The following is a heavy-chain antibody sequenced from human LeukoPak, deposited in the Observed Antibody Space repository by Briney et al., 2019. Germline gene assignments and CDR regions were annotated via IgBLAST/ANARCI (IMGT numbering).Heavy chain of an antibody. CDR3: AKDLQSGDGDY. J-gene: IGHJ4*02. V-gene: IGHV3-23*01. CDR1: GFTFSSYA. Sequence: TGGSLRLSCAASGFTFSSYAMSWVRQAPGKGLEWVLSISGSGGSTYYADSVKGRFTISRDNSKNTLYLQMNSLRAEDTAVYYCAKDLQSGDGDYWGQGTLVTVSS. D-gene: IGHD4-11*01. CDR2: ISGSGGST.